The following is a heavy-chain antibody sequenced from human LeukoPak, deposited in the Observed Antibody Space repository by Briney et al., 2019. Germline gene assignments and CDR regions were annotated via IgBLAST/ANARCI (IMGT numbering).Heavy chain of an antibody. CDR1: GGSISSYY. CDR3: ARAHDILTGYPFDY. D-gene: IGHD3-9*01. J-gene: IGHJ4*02. Sequence: PSETLSLTSTVSGGSISSYYWSWIRQPPGKGLEWIGYIYYSGSTNYNPSLKSRVTISVDTSKNQFSLKLSSVTAADTAVYYCARAHDILTGYPFDYWGQGTLVTVSS. V-gene: IGHV4-59*01. CDR2: IYYSGST.